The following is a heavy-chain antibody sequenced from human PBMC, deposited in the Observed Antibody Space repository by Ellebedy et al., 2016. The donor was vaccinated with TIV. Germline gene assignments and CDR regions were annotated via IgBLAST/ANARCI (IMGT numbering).Heavy chain of an antibody. CDR3: ARHGPQWFDAFDL. Sequence: SETLSLTCAVSGVSITSHFWTWIRQPAGGGLEWIGRLHPSGTPNYNPSLKSRFIMSRDTSKDQFSLKLSSWTAADTAGYYCARHGPQWFDAFDLWGQGTLVTVSS. D-gene: IGHD3-22*01. CDR2: LHPSGTP. V-gene: IGHV4-4*07. CDR1: GVSITSHF. J-gene: IGHJ3*01.